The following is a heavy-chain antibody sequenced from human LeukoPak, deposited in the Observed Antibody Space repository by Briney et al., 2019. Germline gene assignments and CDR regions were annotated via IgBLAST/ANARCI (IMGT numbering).Heavy chain of an antibody. V-gene: IGHV4-59*01. Sequence: SETLSLTCTVSGGSISSYYWSWIRQPPGKGLEWIGYISYSGSTNYNPSLKSRVTIPVDTSKNQFSLKLSSVTAADTAVYYCARYVWGSYPTFEDYWGQGTLVTVSS. D-gene: IGHD3-16*02. CDR2: ISYSGST. CDR1: GGSISSYY. J-gene: IGHJ4*02. CDR3: ARYVWGSYPTFEDY.